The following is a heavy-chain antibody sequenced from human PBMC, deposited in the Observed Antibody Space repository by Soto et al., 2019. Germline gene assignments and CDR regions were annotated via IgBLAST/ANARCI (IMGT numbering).Heavy chain of an antibody. D-gene: IGHD3-10*01. V-gene: IGHV3-21*01. CDR2: ISSSSSYI. CDR1: GFTFSSYS. J-gene: IGHJ6*02. CDR3: AVPWFGEPPPTGYYGMDV. Sequence: EVQLVESGGGLVKPGGSLRLSCAASGFTFSSYSMNWVRQAPGKGLQWVSSISSSSSYIYYADSVKGRFTISRDNAKNSLYLQMNSLRAEDTAVYYCAVPWFGEPPPTGYYGMDVWGQGTTVTVSS.